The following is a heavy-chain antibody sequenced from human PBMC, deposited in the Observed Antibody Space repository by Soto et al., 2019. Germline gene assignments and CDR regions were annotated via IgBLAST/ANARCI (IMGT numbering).Heavy chain of an antibody. Sequence: QVSLVQSGAEVKKAGSSVKVSCKASEGTFSSYGISWVRQAPGQGLEWMGGIIPIYETVTYAQRFQGRLTISADESTSTAYMELSSLRPADTAGYYCARDLVVTAKCLDPWGQGTLVTVSS. D-gene: IGHD2-21*02. CDR1: EGTFSSYG. J-gene: IGHJ5*02. V-gene: IGHV1-69*01. CDR3: ARDLVVTAKCLDP. CDR2: IIPIYETV.